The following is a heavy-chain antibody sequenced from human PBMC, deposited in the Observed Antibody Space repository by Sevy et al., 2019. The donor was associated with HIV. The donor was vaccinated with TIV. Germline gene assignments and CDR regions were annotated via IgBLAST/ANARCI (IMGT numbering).Heavy chain of an antibody. CDR1: GGSISSGRYY. V-gene: IGHV4-61*02. J-gene: IGHJ4*02. CDR2: FDTSGGT. CDR3: VYDSDQ. D-gene: IGHD3-3*01. Sequence: SETLSLTCTVSGGSISSGRYYWGWIRQPAGKGLEWNGRFDTSGGTNYNPSLNSRVIISVDTSKNQFFLKLTSVTAADTAVYYCVYDSDQWGQGILVTVSS.